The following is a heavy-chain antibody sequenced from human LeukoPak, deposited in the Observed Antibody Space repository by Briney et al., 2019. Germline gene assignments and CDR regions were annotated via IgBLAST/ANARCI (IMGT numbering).Heavy chain of an antibody. CDR1: GFTFTSYA. V-gene: IGHV3-23*01. Sequence: GGSLRLSCAASGFTFTSYAMSWVRQAPGKGLEWVSGISAGGENTDYADSVKGRFTISRDNSKNTLYLQVNSLRAEDTAVYYCAKGYDTAMVTGVFDYWGQGTLVTVSS. CDR3: AKGYDTAMVTGVFDY. D-gene: IGHD5-18*01. J-gene: IGHJ4*02. CDR2: ISAGGENT.